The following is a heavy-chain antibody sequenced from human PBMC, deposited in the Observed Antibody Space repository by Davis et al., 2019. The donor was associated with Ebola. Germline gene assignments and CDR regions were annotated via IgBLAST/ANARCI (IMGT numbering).Heavy chain of an antibody. V-gene: IGHV4-38-2*02. D-gene: IGHD3-22*01. CDR2: IHHSGRT. CDR1: GYSISSGYY. CDR3: ATGAYYYDSRGYYLDY. Sequence: PGGSLRLSCTVSGYSISSGYYWGWIRQPPGKGLEWIGSIHHSGRTFYNPSLTSRVTISVDSSKTRFSLKLISVTAADTAVYYCATGAYYYDSRGYYLDYWGQGTLVTVSS. J-gene: IGHJ4*02.